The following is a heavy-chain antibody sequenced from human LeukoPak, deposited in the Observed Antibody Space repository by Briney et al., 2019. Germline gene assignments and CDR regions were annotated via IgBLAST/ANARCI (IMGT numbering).Heavy chain of an antibody. CDR2: INSDGSST. CDR1: GFTFSSYG. CDR3: ASLTGLDY. J-gene: IGHJ4*02. V-gene: IGHV3-74*01. D-gene: IGHD3-16*01. Sequence: GGSLRLSCAASGFTFSSYGMHSVRQAPGKGLVWVSRINSDGSSTSHADSVKGRFTISRDNAKNTLHLQMNSLRVEDTAVYYCASLTGLDYWGQGTLVTVSS.